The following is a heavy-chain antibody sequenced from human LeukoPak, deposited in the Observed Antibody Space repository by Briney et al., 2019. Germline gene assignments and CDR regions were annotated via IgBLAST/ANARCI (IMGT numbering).Heavy chain of an antibody. CDR3: ARDRATRSLYFDY. J-gene: IGHJ4*02. Sequence: EASVKVSCKASGGTFSSYAISWVRQAPGQGLEWMGRIIPIFGIANYAQKFQGRVTITADKPTSTAYMELSSLRSEDTAVYYCARDRATRSLYFDYWGQGTLVTVSS. D-gene: IGHD4-17*01. CDR2: IIPIFGIA. CDR1: GGTFSSYA. V-gene: IGHV1-69*04.